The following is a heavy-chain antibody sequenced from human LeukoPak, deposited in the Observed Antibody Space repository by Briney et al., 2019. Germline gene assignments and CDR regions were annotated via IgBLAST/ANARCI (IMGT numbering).Heavy chain of an antibody. CDR3: AKGKGGSIMIAFGGVIASDY. D-gene: IGHD3-16*02. J-gene: IGHJ4*02. V-gene: IGHV3-23*01. CDR1: GFTFSSYA. CDR2: ISSSGGST. Sequence: GGSLRLSCAASGFTFSSYAMSWVRQAPGKGLEWVSTISSSGGSTNYADSVKGRFTISRDNSKNTLYLRMNSLRAEDTAVYYCAKGKGGSIMIAFGGVIASDYWGQGTLVTVSS.